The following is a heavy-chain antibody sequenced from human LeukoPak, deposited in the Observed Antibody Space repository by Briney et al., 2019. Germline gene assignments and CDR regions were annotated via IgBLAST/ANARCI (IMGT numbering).Heavy chain of an antibody. Sequence: PSETLSLTCTVSGGPISSYYWSWIRQPAGKGLEWIGRIYTSGSTNYNPSLESRVTMSVDTSKNQFSLKLSSVTAADTAVYYCARDAIPTFSGYYYYYYMDVWGKGTTVTVSS. CDR3: ARDAIPTFSGYYYYYYMDV. D-gene: IGHD2/OR15-2a*01. V-gene: IGHV4-4*07. J-gene: IGHJ6*03. CDR1: GGPISSYY. CDR2: IYTSGST.